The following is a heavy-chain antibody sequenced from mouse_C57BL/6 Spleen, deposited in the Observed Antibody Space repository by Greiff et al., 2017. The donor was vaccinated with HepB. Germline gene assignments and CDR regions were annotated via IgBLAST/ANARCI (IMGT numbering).Heavy chain of an antibody. V-gene: IGHV1-42*01. CDR1: GYSFTGYY. Sequence: EVQLQQSGPELVKPGASVKISCKASGYSFTGYYMNWVKQSPEKSLEWIGEINPSTGGTTYNQKFKAKATLTVDKSSSTAYMQLKSLTSEDSAVYYCAVIYYGNPFDYWGQGTTLTVSS. D-gene: IGHD2-1*01. J-gene: IGHJ2*01. CDR3: AVIYYGNPFDY. CDR2: INPSTGGT.